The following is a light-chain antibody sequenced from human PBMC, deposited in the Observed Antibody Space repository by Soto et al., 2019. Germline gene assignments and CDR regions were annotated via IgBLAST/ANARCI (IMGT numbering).Light chain of an antibody. CDR2: SAS. Sequence: IQMTQSPSSLSASIGDRVTITCRASQGIGVRLAWFQQKPGKAPQYLIQSASTLASGVPSRFSVSGSGTEFTLTVTSLXXXDFATYFCQQYDKYSTFGHGTKVDIK. V-gene: IGKV1D-16*01. CDR1: QGIGVR. CDR3: QQYDKYST. J-gene: IGKJ1*01.